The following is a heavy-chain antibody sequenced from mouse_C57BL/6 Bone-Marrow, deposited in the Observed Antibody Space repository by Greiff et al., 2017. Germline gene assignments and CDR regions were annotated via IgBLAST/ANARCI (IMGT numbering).Heavy chain of an antibody. V-gene: IGHV3-8*01. Sequence: EVKLVESGPGLAKPSQTLSLTCSVTGYFITSDYWNWIRKFPGNKLEYMGYISYSGSTYYNPSLKSRLSITRDTSKNQYYLQLNSVTTEDTATYYCARGGPDGYYGVAYWGQGTLVTVSA. J-gene: IGHJ3*01. CDR3: ARGGPDGYYGVAY. CDR1: GYFITSDY. CDR2: ISYSGST. D-gene: IGHD2-3*01.